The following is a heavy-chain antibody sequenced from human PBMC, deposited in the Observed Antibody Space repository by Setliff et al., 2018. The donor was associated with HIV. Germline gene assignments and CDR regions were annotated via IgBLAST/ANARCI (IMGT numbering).Heavy chain of an antibody. CDR1: GYTFTSYW. D-gene: IGHD6-13*01. V-gene: IGHV5-51*01. Sequence: LKISCKGSGYTFTSYWIGWVRQMPGKGLEWMGIIYPGDSDTRYSPSFQGQVTISADKSISTAYLQWSTLKASDTAIYYCARHRHTAAGTLDAFDIWGQGTVVTVSS. CDR3: ARHRHTAAGTLDAFDI. J-gene: IGHJ3*02. CDR2: IYPGDSDT.